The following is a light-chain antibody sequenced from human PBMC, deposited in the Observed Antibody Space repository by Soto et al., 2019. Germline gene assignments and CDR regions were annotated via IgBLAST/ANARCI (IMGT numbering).Light chain of an antibody. CDR1: QSVSSSY. J-gene: IGKJ2*01. Sequence: IVLTQSPGTLSLSPGERATLSCRASQSVSSSYLAWYQQKPGQAPRLLIYGASIRATGIPDRFSGSGSGTDFTLTISRLEPEDFAVYYCQQYGSSPWTFGQGTKLEIK. CDR3: QQYGSSPWT. CDR2: GAS. V-gene: IGKV3-20*01.